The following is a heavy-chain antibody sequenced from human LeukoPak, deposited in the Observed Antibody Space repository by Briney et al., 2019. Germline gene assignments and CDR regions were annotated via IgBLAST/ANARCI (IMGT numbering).Heavy chain of an antibody. CDR2: ISDSGSTA. J-gene: IGHJ4*02. CDR3: ASSYSSGWYPGW. Sequence: GGSLRLSCGASGFSFSNYAMTWVRQAPGKGLEWVSGISDSGSTAFYADSVKGRFTSSRDNPKNTLYLQINSLRAEDTAVYYCASSYSSGWYPGWWGQGTLVTVSS. V-gene: IGHV3-23*01. D-gene: IGHD6-19*01. CDR1: GFSFSNYA.